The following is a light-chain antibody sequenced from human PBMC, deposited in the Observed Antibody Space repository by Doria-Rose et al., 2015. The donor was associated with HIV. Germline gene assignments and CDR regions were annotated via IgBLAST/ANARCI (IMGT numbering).Light chain of an antibody. CDR1: QSFSSTY. CDR2: DGS. CDR3: HQYVTSWT. Sequence: TQSPGTLSLSPGERATLSCRASQSFSSTYLAWYQQKPGQAPSLLIYDGSTSATGIPDRFSASGSGTDFTLTISSLEPEDFARYYCHQYVTSWTFGQGTKVEI. J-gene: IGKJ1*01. V-gene: IGKV3-20*01.